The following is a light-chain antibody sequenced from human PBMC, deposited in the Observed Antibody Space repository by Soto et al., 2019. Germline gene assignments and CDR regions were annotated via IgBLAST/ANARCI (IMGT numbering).Light chain of an antibody. CDR1: QGISIY. V-gene: IGKV1-27*01. CDR3: QKYNSAPTT. CDR2: AAS. J-gene: IGKJ1*01. Sequence: DIQMTQSPSSLSASVGDRVTITCRASQGISIYLAWYQQKPGKVPTLLIYAASTLQSGVPSRCSGSGSGTDFTLTISSLQPEDVATYYCQKYNSAPTTFGQGTKVEIK.